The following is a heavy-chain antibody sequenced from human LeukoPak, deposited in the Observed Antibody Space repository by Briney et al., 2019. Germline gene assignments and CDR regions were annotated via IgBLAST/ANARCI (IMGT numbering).Heavy chain of an antibody. CDR1: GFTFSSYW. V-gene: IGHV3-74*01. CDR3: ARPYSVAGTGY. CDR2: INTDESST. J-gene: IGHJ4*02. Sequence: GGSLRLSCAASGFTFSSYWMHWVRHAPGKGLVWVSRINTDESSTSYADSVKGRFTISRDNAKNTLYLQMNSLRAEDTAVYYCARPYSVAGTGYWGQGTLVTVSS. D-gene: IGHD6-19*01.